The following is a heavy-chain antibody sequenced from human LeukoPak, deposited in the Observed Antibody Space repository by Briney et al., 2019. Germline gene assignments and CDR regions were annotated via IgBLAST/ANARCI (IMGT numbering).Heavy chain of an antibody. D-gene: IGHD6-19*01. CDR2: IWYDGSNK. Sequence: GGPLRLSCAASGFTFSSYGMHWVRQAPGKGLEWVAVIWYDGSNKYYADSVKGRFTISRDNSKNTLYLQMNSLRAEDTAVYYCAKDTRGIAVAGNFDYWGQGTLVTVSS. V-gene: IGHV3-33*06. J-gene: IGHJ4*02. CDR3: AKDTRGIAVAGNFDY. CDR1: GFTFSSYG.